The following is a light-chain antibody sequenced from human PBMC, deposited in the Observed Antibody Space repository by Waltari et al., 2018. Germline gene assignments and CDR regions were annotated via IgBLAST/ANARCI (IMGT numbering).Light chain of an antibody. J-gene: IGKJ1*01. Sequence: DIQMTQSPSTLSASVGDTVTITCRASQTVSAWLAWYKQKPGNAPKLLIYKASNLKSGVPSRFSGSGSGTEFTLTINSLQPDDFATYYCQHYNNYSGTFGQGTRVELK. CDR3: QHYNNYSGT. CDR1: QTVSAW. CDR2: KAS. V-gene: IGKV1-5*03.